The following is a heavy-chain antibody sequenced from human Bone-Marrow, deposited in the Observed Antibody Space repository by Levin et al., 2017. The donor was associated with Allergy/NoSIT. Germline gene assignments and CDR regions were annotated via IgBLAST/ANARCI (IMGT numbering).Heavy chain of an antibody. CDR3: AQDRHVAVSLFHI. Sequence: PGGSLRLSCAGSGFTFRSYAMSWVRQAPGKGLEWVSAISGSGSTTYYADSVKGRFTISRDNSKNTLYLQINSLRAEDTGVYFCAQDRHVAVSLFHIWGQGTTVIVSS. J-gene: IGHJ3*02. CDR1: GFTFRSYA. D-gene: IGHD3-16*01. CDR2: ISGSGSTT. V-gene: IGHV3-23*01.